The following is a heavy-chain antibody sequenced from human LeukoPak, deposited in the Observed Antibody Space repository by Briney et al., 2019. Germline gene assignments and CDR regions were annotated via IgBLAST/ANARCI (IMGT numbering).Heavy chain of an antibody. CDR2: INPSGGST. CDR1: GYIFTSYF. V-gene: IGHV1-46*01. J-gene: IGHJ5*02. Sequence: ASVKVSCKASGYIFTSYFMHWVRQAPGQGLEWTGLINPSGGSTRYAQKFQGRVTMTRDMSTSTVYMELSSLRSEATAVYYCARALPHRRLMDTTMEQHWFDPWGQGTLVTVSS. CDR3: ARALPHRRLMDTTMEQHWFDP. D-gene: IGHD5-18*01.